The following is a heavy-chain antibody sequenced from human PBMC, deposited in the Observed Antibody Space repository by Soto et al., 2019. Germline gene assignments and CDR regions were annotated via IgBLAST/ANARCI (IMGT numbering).Heavy chain of an antibody. J-gene: IGHJ4*02. Sequence: AASVKVSCKASGYTFTSYGISWVRQAPGQGLEWMGWISAYNGNTNYAQKLQGRVTMTTDTSTSTAYMELRSLRSDDTAVYYCARDTGWELPTEFDYWGQGTLVTVSS. V-gene: IGHV1-18*04. CDR3: ARDTGWELPTEFDY. CDR1: GYTFTSYG. CDR2: ISAYNGNT. D-gene: IGHD1-26*01.